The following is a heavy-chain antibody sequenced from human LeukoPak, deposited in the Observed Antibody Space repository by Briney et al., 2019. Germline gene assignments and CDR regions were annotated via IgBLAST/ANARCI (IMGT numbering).Heavy chain of an antibody. V-gene: IGHV4-59*11. CDR1: GGSISSHY. D-gene: IGHD3-22*01. CDR2: IYESENT. CDR3: AGDHGGGYVSFDY. Sequence: SETLSLTCTVSGGSISSHYWSWIRQPPGKGLEWIGCIYESENTNYNPSLKSRVTISVDTSKNQFSLKLSSVTAADTAIYYCAGDHGGGYVSFDYWGQGTLVTVSS. J-gene: IGHJ4*02.